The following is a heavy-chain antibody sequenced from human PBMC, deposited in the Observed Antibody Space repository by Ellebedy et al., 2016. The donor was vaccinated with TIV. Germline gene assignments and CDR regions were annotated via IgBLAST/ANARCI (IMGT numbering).Heavy chain of an antibody. CDR1: GDSVTSGYHY. J-gene: IGHJ2*01. D-gene: IGHD7-27*01. Sequence: SETLSLXXTVSGDSVTSGYHYWSWIRQPPGKGLEWIGHIYYSGSTTYNPSLKSRVTISVDTSKNQFSLKLSSVIGADTAVYYCARDSQGVLGKWYFDLWGRGTLVTVSS. CDR2: IYYSGST. CDR3: ARDSQGVLGKWYFDL. V-gene: IGHV4-61*01.